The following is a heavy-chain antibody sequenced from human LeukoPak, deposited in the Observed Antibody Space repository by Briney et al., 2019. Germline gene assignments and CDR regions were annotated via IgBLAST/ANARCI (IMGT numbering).Heavy chain of an antibody. Sequence: GGSLRLSCAASGFTFSNYGMHWVRQAPGKGLGWVAFIRSDGSNKYYADSVKGRVTISRDNSKNTLYMQMNSLRAEDTAVYYCAKATTVTTPYWFDPWGQGTLVTVSS. CDR3: AKATTVTTPYWFDP. CDR1: GFTFSNYG. D-gene: IGHD4-17*01. CDR2: IRSDGSNK. V-gene: IGHV3-30*02. J-gene: IGHJ5*02.